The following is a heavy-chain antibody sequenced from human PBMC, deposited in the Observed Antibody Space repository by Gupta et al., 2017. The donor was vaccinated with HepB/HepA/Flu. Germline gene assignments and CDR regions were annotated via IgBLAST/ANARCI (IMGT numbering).Heavy chain of an antibody. D-gene: IGHD3-3*01. CDR3: AKDFGLYWYFDL. Sequence: QVQLVGYGGGVVQPGRSLRLSCAAFGVTFSSYGMHWVRQAPGKGLEWVAVISYDGSTKYYADSVKGRFTISRDNSKNTLYLQMNSLRAEDTAVYYCAKDFGLYWYFDLWGRGTLVSVSS. CDR1: GVTFSSYG. V-gene: IGHV3-30*18. CDR2: ISYDGSTK. J-gene: IGHJ2*01.